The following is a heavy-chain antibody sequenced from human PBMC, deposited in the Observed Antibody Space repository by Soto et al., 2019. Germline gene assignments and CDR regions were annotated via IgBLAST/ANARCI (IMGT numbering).Heavy chain of an antibody. D-gene: IGHD2-2*01. CDR1: GYTFTGYY. V-gene: IGHV1-2*04. Sequence: DSVKVSCKASGYTFTGYYMHWVRQAPGQGLEWMGWINPKSGGTTYVQKFQGWVTLTRDTSISTAYMELSSLRSDDTAVYYCARDGGGDIVVVPAENGMDVWGQGTTATVSS. CDR3: ARDGGGDIVVVPAENGMDV. CDR2: INPKSGGT. J-gene: IGHJ6*02.